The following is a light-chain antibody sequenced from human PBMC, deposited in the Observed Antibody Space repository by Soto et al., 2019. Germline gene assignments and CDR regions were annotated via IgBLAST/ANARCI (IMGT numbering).Light chain of an antibody. CDR2: DAS. CDR3: QQRSTSPRL. Sequence: ILLTLFPVTLTSSPGQSATLSCRASQSVTTYLAWYQQRPGQTPRLLIYDASKRATGIQARFSGSGSGTDFTLTISGLEPEDSAVYYCQQRSTSPRLFGGGTKVQIK. J-gene: IGKJ4*01. CDR1: QSVTTY. V-gene: IGKV3-11*01.